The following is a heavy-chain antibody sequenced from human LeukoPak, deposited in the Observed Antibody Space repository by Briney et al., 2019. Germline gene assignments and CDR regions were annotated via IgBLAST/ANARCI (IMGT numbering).Heavy chain of an antibody. CDR3: ARHLGYCSSTSCYALDY. D-gene: IGHD2-2*01. Sequence: PGGSLRLSCAVSGFTFSSYWMHWVRQAPGKGLVWVSRINSDGSSTSYADSVKGRFTISRDNAKNTLYLQMNSLRAEDTAVYYCARHLGYCSSTSCYALDYWGQGTLVTVSS. V-gene: IGHV3-74*01. J-gene: IGHJ4*02. CDR2: INSDGSST. CDR1: GFTFSSYW.